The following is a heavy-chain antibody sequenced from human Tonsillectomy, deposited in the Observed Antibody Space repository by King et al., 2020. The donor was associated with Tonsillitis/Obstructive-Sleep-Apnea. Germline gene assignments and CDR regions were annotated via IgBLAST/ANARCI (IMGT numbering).Heavy chain of an antibody. J-gene: IGHJ6*02. D-gene: IGHD5-18*01. Sequence: QLVQSGAEVKKPGASVKVSCKASGYTFSSYGIFWVRQAPGQGLEWMGWISAYNGNTNYAQKLQGRVTMTTDTSTSTAYMELRSLSSDDTAVYYCARVDTATNYGMDVWGQGTTVTVSS. V-gene: IGHV1-18*01. CDR1: GYTFSSYG. CDR2: ISAYNGNT. CDR3: ARVDTATNYGMDV.